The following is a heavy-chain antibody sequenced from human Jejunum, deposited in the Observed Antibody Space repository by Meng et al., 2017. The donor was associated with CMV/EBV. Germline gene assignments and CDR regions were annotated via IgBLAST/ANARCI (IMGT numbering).Heavy chain of an antibody. Sequence: SYGMNWVRQDTGKGMEWVAFIRDDGSNKYYADSVKSRFTIYRDKSKNTLYLQMNSLRAEETAVYYCAKTETAMASNYYYYYGMDVWGQGTTVTVSS. J-gene: IGHJ6*02. CDR1: SYG. CDR2: IRDDGSNK. D-gene: IGHD5-18*01. CDR3: AKTETAMASNYYYYYGMDV. V-gene: IGHV3-30*02.